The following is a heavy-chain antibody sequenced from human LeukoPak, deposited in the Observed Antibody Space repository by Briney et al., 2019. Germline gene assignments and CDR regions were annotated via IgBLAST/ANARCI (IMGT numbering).Heavy chain of an antibody. CDR3: ARLPLAAAGQGG. CDR2: MNPNSGNT. J-gene: IGHJ4*02. Sequence: ASVKVPCKASGYTFTSYDINWVRQATGQGLEWMGWMNPNSGNTGYAQKFQGRVTMTRNTSISTAYMELSSLRSEDTAVYYCARLPLAAAGQGGWGQGTLVTVSS. V-gene: IGHV1-8*01. CDR1: GYTFTSYD. D-gene: IGHD6-13*01.